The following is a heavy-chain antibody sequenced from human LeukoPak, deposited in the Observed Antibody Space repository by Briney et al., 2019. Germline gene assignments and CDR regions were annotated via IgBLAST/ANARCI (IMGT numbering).Heavy chain of an antibody. CDR2: ISWNSGSI. CDR3: AKMAAAGTDYYFDY. CDR1: GFTFDDYA. Sequence: PGRYLRLSCAASGFTFDDYAMDWVRQAPGKGLEWVSGISWNSGSIGYAVSVKGRFTISRDNAKNSLYLQMNSLRAEDMALYYCAKMAAAGTDYYFDYWGQGTLVTVSS. J-gene: IGHJ4*02. V-gene: IGHV3-9*03. D-gene: IGHD6-13*01.